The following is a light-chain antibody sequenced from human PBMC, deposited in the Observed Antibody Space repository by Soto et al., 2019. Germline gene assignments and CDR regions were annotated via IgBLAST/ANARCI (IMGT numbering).Light chain of an antibody. CDR2: GNN. Sequence: QPVLTQPPAVSGAPGQRVTISCTRSASNIGAGYDVHWYQQLPGAAPKLLIYGNNNRPSGVPDRFSGSKSGTSASLAITGLQAEDEADYYCQSYDNNLRIFGGGTQLTVL. V-gene: IGLV1-40*01. J-gene: IGLJ2*01. CDR1: ASNIGAGYD. CDR3: QSYDNNLRI.